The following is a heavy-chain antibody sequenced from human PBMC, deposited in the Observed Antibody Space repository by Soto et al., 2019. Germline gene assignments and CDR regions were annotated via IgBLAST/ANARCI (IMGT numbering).Heavy chain of an antibody. CDR1: GYTFTSYY. CDR3: ARVLDPASYYYGSGNVSGYYYGMDV. CDR2: INPSGGST. V-gene: IGHV1-46*01. J-gene: IGHJ6*02. Sequence: AASVKVSCKASGYTFTSYYMHWVRQAPGQRLEWMGIINPSGGSTSYAQKFQGRVTMTRDTSTSTVYMELSSLRSEDTAVYYCARVLDPASYYYGSGNVSGYYYGMDVWGQGTTVTVSS. D-gene: IGHD3-10*01.